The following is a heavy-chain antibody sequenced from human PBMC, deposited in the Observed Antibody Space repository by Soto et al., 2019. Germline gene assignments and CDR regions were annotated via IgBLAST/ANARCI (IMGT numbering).Heavy chain of an antibody. J-gene: IGHJ4*02. Sequence: PSETLSLTCTVSGGSISSSSYYWGWIRQPPGKGLEWIGSISYSGRTYDNPSLKSRVTISSDTSNNQSSLKLSSVTAADTAVYYCARQRTTVVTQAYFDHWGQGTLVTVSS. CDR1: GGSISSSSYY. CDR3: ARQRTTVVTQAYFDH. V-gene: IGHV4-39*01. CDR2: ISYSGRT. D-gene: IGHD4-17*01.